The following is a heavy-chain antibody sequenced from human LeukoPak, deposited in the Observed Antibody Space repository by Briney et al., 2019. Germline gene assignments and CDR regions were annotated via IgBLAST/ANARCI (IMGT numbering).Heavy chain of an antibody. D-gene: IGHD3-22*01. CDR2: TSYDGRNK. J-gene: IGHJ4*02. V-gene: IGHV3-30*03. CDR3: AILTNYYDSGRYYSLPNFFDY. Sequence: GRSLRLSCAASGFTFSSYGMHWVRQAPGKGLEWVAVTSYDGRNKYYADSVKGRFTISRDNSKNTLYLQMNSLRAEDTAVYYCAILTNYYDSGRYYSLPNFFDYWGRGTLVTVSS. CDR1: GFTFSSYG.